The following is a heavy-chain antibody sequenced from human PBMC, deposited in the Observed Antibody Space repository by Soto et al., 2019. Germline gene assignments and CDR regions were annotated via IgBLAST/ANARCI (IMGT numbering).Heavy chain of an antibody. J-gene: IGHJ3*02. V-gene: IGHV1-69*01. Sequence: QVLLEQSGAEVKKPGSSVKVPCKASGGPVTSYAISWVRQAPGLGLEWVGGIIPMFSTANFAHKFQGRVTFSADESTSAAYMELSRLRSEDTAVYYCAREPYFGSGNYYRPRGAFDIWGQGTMVTVSS. CDR3: AREPYFGSGNYYRPRGAFDI. CDR1: GGPVTSYA. CDR2: IIPMFSTA. D-gene: IGHD3-10*01.